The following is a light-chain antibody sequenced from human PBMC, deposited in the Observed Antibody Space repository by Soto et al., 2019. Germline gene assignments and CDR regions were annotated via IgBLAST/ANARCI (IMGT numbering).Light chain of an antibody. V-gene: IGKV3-11*01. J-gene: IGKJ5*01. CDR3: QQRHMWTIT. Sequence: EVVLTQSPVTLSFSPGERATLSFRASQSFRGLLAWYQQKPGKAPRLLIYDAYNRATGIPPRLSGSGSGTDLTITISSIEHEDSEVYYCQQRHMWTITFGQGTRLEIK. CDR1: QSFRGL. CDR2: DAY.